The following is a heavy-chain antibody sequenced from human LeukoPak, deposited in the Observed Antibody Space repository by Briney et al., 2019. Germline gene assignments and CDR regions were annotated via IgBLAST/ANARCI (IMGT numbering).Heavy chain of an antibody. V-gene: IGHV4-59*01. J-gene: IGHJ4*02. D-gene: IGHD6-13*01. CDR1: GGSISSYY. CDR2: IYYSGST. CDR3: ARVVLAAAGPTFDY. Sequence: SETLSLTCTVSGGSISSYYWSWIRQPPGKGLEWIGYIYYSGSTNYNPSLKSRVTISVDTSKNQFSLKLSSVTAADTAVYYCARVVLAAAGPTFDYWGQGTLVTVSS.